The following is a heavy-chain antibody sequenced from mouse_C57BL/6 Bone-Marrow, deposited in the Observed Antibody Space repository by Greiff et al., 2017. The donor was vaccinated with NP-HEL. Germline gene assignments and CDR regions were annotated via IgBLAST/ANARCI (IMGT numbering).Heavy chain of an antibody. Sequence: QVQLQQSGAELVKPGASVKMSCKASGYTFTTYPIEWMKQNHGKSLEWIGNFHPYNDDTKYNEKFKGKATLTVEKSSSTVYLELSRLTSDDSAVYDCARGVCDYDGGWYFDVWGTGTTVTVSS. CDR2: FHPYNDDT. V-gene: IGHV1-47*01. J-gene: IGHJ1*03. CDR1: GYTFTTYP. D-gene: IGHD2-4*01. CDR3: ARGVCDYDGGWYFDV.